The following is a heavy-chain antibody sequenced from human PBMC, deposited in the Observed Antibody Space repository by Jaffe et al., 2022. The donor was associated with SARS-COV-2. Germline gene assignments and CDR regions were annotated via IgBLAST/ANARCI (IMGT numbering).Heavy chain of an antibody. J-gene: IGHJ6*02. CDR1: GGSITSGYYY. Sequence: QVQLQESGPGLVKPSQTLSLTCTVSGGSITSGYYYWNWIRQPAGKGLEWIGRIYTSGSTNYNPSLKNRVSISVDTSKNHFSLRLSSVTAADTAMYYCARDDFRSLYYAMDVWGQGTTVTVSS. V-gene: IGHV4-61*02. CDR3: ARDDFRSLYYAMDV. CDR2: IYTSGST.